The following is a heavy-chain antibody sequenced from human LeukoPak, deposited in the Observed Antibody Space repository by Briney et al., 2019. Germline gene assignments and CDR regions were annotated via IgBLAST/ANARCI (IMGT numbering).Heavy chain of an antibody. Sequence: GGSLRLSCVASGFTFRSYDMHWVRQATGKGLEWVSAIGTAGDTFYPGSVKGRFTISRENAKNSLYLQMNSLRAGDAAVYYCARAVDTDMAFDSWGQGTLVTVSS. D-gene: IGHD5-18*01. CDR3: ARAVDTDMAFDS. CDR1: GFTFRSYD. V-gene: IGHV3-13*04. CDR2: IGTAGDT. J-gene: IGHJ4*02.